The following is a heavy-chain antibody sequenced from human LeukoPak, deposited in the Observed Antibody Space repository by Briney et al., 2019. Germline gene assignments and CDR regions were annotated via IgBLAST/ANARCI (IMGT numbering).Heavy chain of an antibody. CDR1: GGSISNYY. V-gene: IGHV4-59*01. CDR3: ARTTMVRGTYYMDV. Sequence: SETLSLTCTVSGGSISNYYWSWIRQPPGKGLEWIGYIYYSGYTNYNPSLKSRVTISVDTSKNQFSLKLSSVTAADTAVYYCARTTMVRGTYYMDVWGKGTTVTISS. D-gene: IGHD3-10*01. CDR2: IYYSGYT. J-gene: IGHJ6*03.